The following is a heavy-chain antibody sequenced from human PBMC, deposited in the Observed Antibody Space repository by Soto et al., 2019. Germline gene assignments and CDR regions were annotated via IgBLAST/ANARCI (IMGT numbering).Heavy chain of an antibody. CDR3: ATTPLGYCSGGSCCHFDY. V-gene: IGHV3-23*01. Sequence: GGSLRLSCAASGFTFSSYAMSWVRQAPGKGLEWVSAISGSGGSTYYADSVKGRFTISRDNSKNTLYLKMNSLRAEDTAVYYCATTPLGYCSGGSCCHFDYWGQGTLVTVSS. CDR2: ISGSGGST. D-gene: IGHD2-15*01. J-gene: IGHJ4*02. CDR1: GFTFSSYA.